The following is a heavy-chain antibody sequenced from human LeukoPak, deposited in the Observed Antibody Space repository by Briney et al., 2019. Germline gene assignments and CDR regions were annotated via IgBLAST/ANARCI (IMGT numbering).Heavy chain of an antibody. D-gene: IGHD3-16*02. CDR2: INHSGST. J-gene: IGHJ4*02. CDR3: SRRYYDYIWGRFRRYNFDS. CDR1: GGSFSGYY. V-gene: IGHV4-34*01. Sequence: SETLSLTCAVYGGSFSGYYWTWIRQPPGKGPEWLGEINHSGSTNNNPSLKSRVTISVDTSKNQFSLKLSSVTAADTAVYYCSRRYYDYIWGRFRRYNFDSWGQGTLVTVSS.